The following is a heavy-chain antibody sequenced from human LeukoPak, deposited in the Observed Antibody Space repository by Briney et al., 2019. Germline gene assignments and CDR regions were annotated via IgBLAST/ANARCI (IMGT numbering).Heavy chain of an antibody. V-gene: IGHV3-21*01. CDR3: AREVIGGNSE. Sequence: PGGSLRLSCAASGFTFSTYEASWVRQARGKGLEWVASISSSTTYIYYADSLKGRFTISRDDAKNSLYLQMSSLRAEDTAVYYCAREVIGGNSEWGQGTLVTVSS. CDR1: GFTFSTYE. CDR2: ISSSTTYI. J-gene: IGHJ4*02. D-gene: IGHD4-23*01.